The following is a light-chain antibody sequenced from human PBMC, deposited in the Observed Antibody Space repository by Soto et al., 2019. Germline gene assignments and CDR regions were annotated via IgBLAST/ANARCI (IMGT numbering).Light chain of an antibody. CDR1: SGDVGAYDY. V-gene: IGLV2-14*01. CDR3: SSYTTTSTYV. J-gene: IGLJ1*01. CDR2: EVT. Sequence: QSVLTQPASVSGSPGQSITISCTGTSGDVGAYDYVSWYQQHPGKAPMFMIYEVTNRPSGVSHRFSGSKSGNTASLTISGLQAEDEADYYCSSYTTTSTYVFGTGTKVTVL.